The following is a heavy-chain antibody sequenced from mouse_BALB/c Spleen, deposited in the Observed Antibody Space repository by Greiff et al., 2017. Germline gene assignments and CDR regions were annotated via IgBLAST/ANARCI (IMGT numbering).Heavy chain of an antibody. CDR1: GYAFTNYL. CDR2: INPGSGGT. J-gene: IGHJ2*01. V-gene: IGHV1-54*01. CDR3: AREDPNWAFDY. D-gene: IGHD4-1*02. Sequence: VQLQQSGAELVRPGTSVKVSCKASGYAFTNYLIEWVKQRPGQGLEWIGVINPGSGGTNYNEKFKGKATLTADKSSSTAYMQLSSLTSDDSAVYFCAREDPNWAFDYWGQGTTLTVSS.